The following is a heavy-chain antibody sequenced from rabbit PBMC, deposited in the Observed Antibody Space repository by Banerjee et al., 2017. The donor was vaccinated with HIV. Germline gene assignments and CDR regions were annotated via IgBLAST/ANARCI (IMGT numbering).Heavy chain of an antibody. V-gene: IGHV1S40*01. J-gene: IGHJ4*01. CDR3: ARGSAGNL. CDR2: IDAAGSGST. CDR1: GFSFSSSYW. Sequence: QSLEESGGDLVKPGASLTLTCTASGFSFSSSYWICWVRQAPGKGLEWIACIDAAGSGSTYYASWAKGRFTISKTSSTTVTLQMTSLTAADTATYFCARGSAGNLWGQGTLVTVS. D-gene: IGHD4-2*01.